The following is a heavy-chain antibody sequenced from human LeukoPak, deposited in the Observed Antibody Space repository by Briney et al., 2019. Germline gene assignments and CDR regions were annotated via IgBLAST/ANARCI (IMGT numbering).Heavy chain of an antibody. V-gene: IGHV4-4*02. CDR2: INHSGST. CDR3: ARGDSSVGLNY. CDR1: GGSISSSNW. Sequence: PSGTLSLTCAVSGGSISSSNWWSWVRQPPGKGLEWIGEINHSGSTNYNPSLKSRVTISVDTSKNQFSLKLSSVTAADTAVYYCARGDSSVGLNYWGQGTLVTVSS. D-gene: IGHD1-26*01. J-gene: IGHJ4*02.